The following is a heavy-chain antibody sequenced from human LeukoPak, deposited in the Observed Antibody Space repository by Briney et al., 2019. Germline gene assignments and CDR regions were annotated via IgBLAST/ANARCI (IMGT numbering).Heavy chain of an antibody. CDR3: ARGAWTAYYFDY. J-gene: IGHJ4*02. CDR1: RFTFSSYA. CDR2: ISYDGSNK. D-gene: IGHD3/OR15-3a*01. Sequence: GGSLRLSCAASRFTFSSYAMHWVRQAPGKGLEWVAVISYDGSNKYYADSVKGRFTISRDNSKNTLYLQMNSLRAEDTAVYYCARGAWTAYYFDYWGQGTLVTVSS. V-gene: IGHV3-30-3*01.